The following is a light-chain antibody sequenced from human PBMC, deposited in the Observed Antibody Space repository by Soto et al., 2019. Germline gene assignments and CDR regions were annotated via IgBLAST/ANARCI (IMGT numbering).Light chain of an antibody. V-gene: IGLV2-14*01. J-gene: IGLJ1*01. CDR2: EVS. CDR1: SSDVGGYNY. Sequence: QSALTQPASVSGSPGQSITISCTGTSSDVGGYNYVSWYQQHPGKAPKLMIYEVSNRPSGVSNRFSGSKSGNTASLTISGLHAEDEADYYCSSYTSSWYVFGTGTKVTAL. CDR3: SSYTSSWYV.